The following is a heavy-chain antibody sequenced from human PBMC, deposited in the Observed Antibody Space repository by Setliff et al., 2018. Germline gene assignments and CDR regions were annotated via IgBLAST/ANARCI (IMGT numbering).Heavy chain of an antibody. CDR3: ARTCSGSGCYAGLES. V-gene: IGHV3-33*08. J-gene: IGHJ4*02. CDR2: IWDDGGNK. D-gene: IGHD2-15*01. CDR1: GFTFSYYA. Sequence: PGGSLRLSCAASGFTFSYYAMTWVRQAPGEGLEWVAVIWDDGGNKYHADSVKGRFTISGDNSKNTLYLQMNSLRPEDTAVYYCARTCSGSGCYAGLESWGQGTPVTVSS.